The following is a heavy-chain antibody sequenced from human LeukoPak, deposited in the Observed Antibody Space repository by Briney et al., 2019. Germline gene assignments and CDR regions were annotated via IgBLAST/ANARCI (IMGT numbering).Heavy chain of an antibody. CDR1: GYTFTGYY. Sequence: GASVKVSCKASGYTFTGYYMHWVRQAPGQGLEWMGWINPNSDGTNYAQKFQGRVTMTRDTSISTAYMELSRLRSEDTAVYYCARDPDYYDSSGYPWGQGTLVTVSS. J-gene: IGHJ4*02. V-gene: IGHV1-2*02. CDR3: ARDPDYYDSSGYP. D-gene: IGHD3-22*01. CDR2: INPNSDGT.